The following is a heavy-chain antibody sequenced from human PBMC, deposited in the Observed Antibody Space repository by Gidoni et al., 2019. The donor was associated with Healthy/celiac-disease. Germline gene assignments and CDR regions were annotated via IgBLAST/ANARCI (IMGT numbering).Heavy chain of an antibody. CDR1: GGSISSYS. CDR3: ARGSYDFWSGYYSHPSRTLDY. V-gene: IGHV4-59*01. CDR2: IYYSGST. Sequence: QVQLQESGPGLVKPSETLPLTCTVSGGSISSYSWSWLRQPPGKGLEWVGYIYYSGSTNYNPSLKSRVTISVDTSKNQFSLKLSSVTAADTAVYYCARGSYDFWSGYYSHPSRTLDYWGQGTLVTVSS. D-gene: IGHD3-3*01. J-gene: IGHJ4*02.